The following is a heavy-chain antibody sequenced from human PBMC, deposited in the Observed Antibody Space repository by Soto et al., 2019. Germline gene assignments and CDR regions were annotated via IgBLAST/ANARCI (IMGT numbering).Heavy chain of an antibody. Sequence: QVQLAQSGAEVRKPGSSVKVSCRASGGSFSDFAFSWVRQAPGQGLEWMGGIIPMFAATKYAQRFQGRVTITEDASTRTVYLALSSLTSDDSAVYSCARGGIVAVPAALSSYDDYTNYRFDSWGQGTLVSVSS. J-gene: IGHJ4*02. CDR3: ARGGIVAVPAALSSYDDYTNYRFDS. D-gene: IGHD2-15*01. CDR2: IIPMFAAT. V-gene: IGHV1-69*01. CDR1: GGSFSDFA.